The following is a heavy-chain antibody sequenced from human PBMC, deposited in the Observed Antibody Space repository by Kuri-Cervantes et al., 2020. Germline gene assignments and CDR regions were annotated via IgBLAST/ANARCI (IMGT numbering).Heavy chain of an antibody. J-gene: IGHJ6*02. V-gene: IGHV1-24*01. CDR2: FDPEDGET. Sequence: ASVRVSCKASGYTFTGYYMHWVRQAPGQGLEWMGGFDPEDGETIYAQKFQGRVTMTEDTSTDTAYMELSSLRSEDTAVYYCATESALTTLIRHPYYYYGMDVWGQGTTVTVSS. CDR3: ATESALTTLIRHPYYYYGMDV. CDR1: GYTFTGYY. D-gene: IGHD1-1*01.